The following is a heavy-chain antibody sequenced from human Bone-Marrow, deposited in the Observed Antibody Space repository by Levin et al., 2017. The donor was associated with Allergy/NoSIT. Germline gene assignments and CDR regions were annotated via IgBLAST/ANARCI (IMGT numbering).Heavy chain of an antibody. D-gene: IGHD3-3*01. CDR3: ARGQTTTVFGVVTGLDS. V-gene: IGHV3-23*01. CDR2: VSGNGHDT. Sequence: PGGSLRLSCAASGFIFSAHAVTWVRQAPGKGLEWVSGVSGNGHDTYYADSVRGRFTISRDISKNRLYLRMKRLRVEDTAVYYCARGQTTTVFGVVTGLDSWGQGTLVTVSS. CDR1: GFIFSAHA. J-gene: IGHJ4*02.